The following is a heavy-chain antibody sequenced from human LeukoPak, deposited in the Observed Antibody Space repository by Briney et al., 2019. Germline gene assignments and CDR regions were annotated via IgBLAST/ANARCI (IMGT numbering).Heavy chain of an antibody. CDR3: ARSPEDSGSQPLVFFDY. D-gene: IGHD1-26*01. J-gene: IGHJ4*02. V-gene: IGHV3-53*01. CDR2: IYSGGST. CDR1: GFTVGSNY. Sequence: GGSLRLSCAASGFTVGSNYMSWVRQAPGKGLEWVSVIYSGGSTYYADSVKGRFTISRDNSKNTLYLQMNSLRAEDTAVYYCARSPEDSGSQPLVFFDYWGQGTLVTVSS.